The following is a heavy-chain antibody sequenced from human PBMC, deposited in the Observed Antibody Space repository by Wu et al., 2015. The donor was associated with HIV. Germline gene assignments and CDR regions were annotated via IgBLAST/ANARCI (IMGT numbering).Heavy chain of an antibody. J-gene: IGHJ4*02. D-gene: IGHD3-10*01. CDR1: GGTFSNYA. CDR2: IIPMFATT. CDR3: AISGGSGVISRALDY. V-gene: IGHV1-69*12. Sequence: QVQLVQSGAEVKKPGSSVKVSCKTSGGTFSNYAITWVRQAPGQGLEWMGGIIPMFATTNYGQKFQGRVTITADESTSTAYMELSSLRSEDTAVYYCAISGGSGVISRALDYVGPGNAGSPSP.